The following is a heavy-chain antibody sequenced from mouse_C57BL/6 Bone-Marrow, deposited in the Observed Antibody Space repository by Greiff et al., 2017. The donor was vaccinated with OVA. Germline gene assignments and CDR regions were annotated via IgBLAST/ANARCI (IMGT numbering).Heavy chain of an antibody. Sequence: EVQRVESGAELVRPGASVKLSCTASGFNIKDDYMHWVKQRPVQGLEWIGRIDPENGDTEYASKFQGKATITADKTSNTAYLQLSSLTSEDTAVYYCTTIYDGDPAWFALWGQGTLVTVSA. CDR1: GFNIKDDY. CDR3: TTIYDGDPAWFAL. J-gene: IGHJ3*01. D-gene: IGHD2-3*01. CDR2: IDPENGDT. V-gene: IGHV14-4*01.